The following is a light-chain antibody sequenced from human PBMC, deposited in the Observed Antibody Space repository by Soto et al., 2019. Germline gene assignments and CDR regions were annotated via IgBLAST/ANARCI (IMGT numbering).Light chain of an antibody. Sequence: EIVLTQSPGTLSLSPGERATLSCRASQSVSSSYLAWFQQKPGQAPRLLVYGASSRPTGIPDRFSGSGSGTDFTLTINRLEPEDLAVYYCQQYGSSPRTFGQGTRVEIK. V-gene: IGKV3-20*01. CDR3: QQYGSSPRT. CDR2: GAS. CDR1: QSVSSSY. J-gene: IGKJ1*01.